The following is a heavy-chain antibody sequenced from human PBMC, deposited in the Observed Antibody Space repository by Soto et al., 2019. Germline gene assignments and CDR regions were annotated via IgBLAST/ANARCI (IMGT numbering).Heavy chain of an antibody. CDR2: IYSGHTT. D-gene: IGHD3-3*01. V-gene: IGHV3-53*01. CDR3: VRGPSDHKLRLVEWPYGDY. J-gene: IGHJ4*02. Sequence: GGSLRLSCVASGFIVSSNQMSWVRQAPGKGLEWVSVIYSGHTTYYADSVEGRFTVSRDDAKNTLYLQMNSLRVDDTAVYYCVRGPSDHKLRLVEWPYGDYWGQGTLVTVSS. CDR1: GFIVSSNQ.